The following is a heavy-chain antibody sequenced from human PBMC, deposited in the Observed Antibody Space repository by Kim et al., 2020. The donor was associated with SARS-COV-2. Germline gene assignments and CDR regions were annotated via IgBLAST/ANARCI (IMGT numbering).Heavy chain of an antibody. Sequence: GGSLRLSCAASGFTFSSYAMHWVRQAPGKGLEWVAVISYDGSNKYYADSVKGRFTISRDNSKNTLYLQMNSLRAEDTAVYYCARDYYDSSGYLNWGQGTLVTVSS. D-gene: IGHD3-22*01. CDR1: GFTFSSYA. CDR3: ARDYYDSSGYLN. J-gene: IGHJ4*02. V-gene: IGHV3-30*04. CDR2: ISYDGSNK.